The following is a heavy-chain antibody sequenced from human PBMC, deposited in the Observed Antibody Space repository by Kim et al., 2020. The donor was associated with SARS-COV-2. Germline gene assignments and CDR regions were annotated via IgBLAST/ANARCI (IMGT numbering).Heavy chain of an antibody. J-gene: IGHJ2*01. V-gene: IGHV1-69*01. Sequence: YAQKFQGRVTITADESRRTADMELSSLRSEDTAVYYCARADQEGGWYFDLWGRGTLVTVSS. D-gene: IGHD3-16*01. CDR3: ARADQEGGWYFDL.